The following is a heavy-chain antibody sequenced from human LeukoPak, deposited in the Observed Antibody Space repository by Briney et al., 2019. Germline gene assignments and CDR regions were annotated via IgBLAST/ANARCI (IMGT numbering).Heavy chain of an antibody. CDR2: IYHSGST. V-gene: IGHV4-4*02. J-gene: IGHJ3*02. CDR1: GGSISSSNW. Sequence: SETLSLTCAVSGGSISSSNWWSWVRQPPGKGLEWIGEIYHSGSTNYNPSLKSRVTISVDKSKNQFSLKLSSVTAGDTAVYYCARDQGWFGELSPDAFDIWGQGTMVTVSS. D-gene: IGHD3-10*01. CDR3: ARDQGWFGELSPDAFDI.